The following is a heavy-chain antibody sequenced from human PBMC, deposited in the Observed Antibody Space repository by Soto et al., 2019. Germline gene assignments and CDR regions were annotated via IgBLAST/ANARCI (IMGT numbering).Heavy chain of an antibody. D-gene: IGHD2-2*01. J-gene: IGHJ4*02. Sequence: ASVKVSCKASGGTFSSYTISWVRQDPGQGLEWMGRIIPILGIANYAQKFQGRVTITADKSTSTAYMELSSLRSEDTAVYYCARAAYCSSTSCTYFDYWGQGTLVTVSS. CDR3: ARAAYCSSTSCTYFDY. V-gene: IGHV1-69*02. CDR1: GGTFSSYT. CDR2: IIPILGIA.